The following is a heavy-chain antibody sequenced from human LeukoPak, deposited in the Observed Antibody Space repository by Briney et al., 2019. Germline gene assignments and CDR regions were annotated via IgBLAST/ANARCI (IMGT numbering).Heavy chain of an antibody. Sequence: ASVKVSSKASGYTFTSYGISWVLQAPGQGLRWMGWISAYNVDTNYSQKLQGRVTMTTDTSTSTAYMELRSLRSDDTAVYYCARGKELHCSSTSCYYYYYGMDVWGKGTTVTVSS. CDR3: ARGKELHCSSTSCYYYYYGMDV. D-gene: IGHD2-2*01. CDR2: ISAYNVDT. V-gene: IGHV1-18*04. J-gene: IGHJ6*04. CDR1: GYTFTSYG.